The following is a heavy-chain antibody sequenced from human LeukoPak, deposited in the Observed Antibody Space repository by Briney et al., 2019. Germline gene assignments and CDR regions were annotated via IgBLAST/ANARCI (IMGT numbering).Heavy chain of an antibody. CDR3: AGGLVTAMAYNWFDP. Sequence: ASVKVSCKASGYTFTSYDINWVRQATGQGLEWMGWMNPNSGNTGYAQKFQGRVTITADESTSTAYMELSSLRSEDTAVYYCAGGLVTAMAYNWFDPWGQGTLVTVSS. D-gene: IGHD5-18*01. CDR2: MNPNSGNT. CDR1: GYTFTSYD. J-gene: IGHJ5*02. V-gene: IGHV1-8*01.